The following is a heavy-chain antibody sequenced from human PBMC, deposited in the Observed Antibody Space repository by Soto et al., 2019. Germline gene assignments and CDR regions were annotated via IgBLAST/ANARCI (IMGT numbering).Heavy chain of an antibody. V-gene: IGHV3-23*01. CDR2: ISGSGGST. CDR1: GFTFSSYA. D-gene: IGHD3-3*01. J-gene: IGHJ1*01. CDR3: AKGSLFLRFFNCLLLLAY. Sequence: GGSLRLSCAASGFTFSSYAMSWVRQAPGKGLEWVSAISGSGGSTYYADSVKGRFTISRDNSKNTLYLQMNSLRAEDTAVYYCAKGSLFLRFFNCLLLLAYCGQGSLVPVSS.